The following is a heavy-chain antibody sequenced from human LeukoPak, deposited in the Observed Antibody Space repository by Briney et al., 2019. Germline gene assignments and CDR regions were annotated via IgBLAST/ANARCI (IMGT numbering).Heavy chain of an antibody. V-gene: IGHV3-7*01. Sequence: GGSLRLSCAASGFTFSSYWMSWVRQAPGKGLEWVANIKQDGSEKYYVDSVKGRFTISRDNAKNSLYLQMNSLRAEDTAVYYCARVGYCSSTSCYIPPDYWGQRTLVTVSS. CDR2: IKQDGSEK. J-gene: IGHJ4*02. CDR1: GFTFSSYW. CDR3: ARVGYCSSTSCYIPPDY. D-gene: IGHD2-2*01.